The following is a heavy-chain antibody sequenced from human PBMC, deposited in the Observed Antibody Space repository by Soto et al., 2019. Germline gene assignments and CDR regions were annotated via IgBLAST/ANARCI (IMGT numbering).Heavy chain of an antibody. CDR2: ISAYNGNT. V-gene: IGHV1-18*01. Sequence: GASVKVSCKASGYTFTSYGISWVRQALGQGLEWMGWISAYNGNTNYAQKLQGRVTMTTDTSTSTAYMELRSLRSDDTAVYYCARDLGRYLGNYWFDPWGQGTLVTVSS. CDR1: GYTFTSYG. D-gene: IGHD4-4*01. CDR3: ARDLGRYLGNYWFDP. J-gene: IGHJ5*02.